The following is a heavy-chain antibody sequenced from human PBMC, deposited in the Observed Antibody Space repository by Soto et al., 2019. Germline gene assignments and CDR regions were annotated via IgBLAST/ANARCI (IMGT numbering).Heavy chain of an antibody. CDR3: ARDLAVVRGVISPNWFDP. Sequence: RASVKVSCKASGGTFSSYAISWVRQAPGQGLEWMGGIIPIFGTANYAQKFQGRVTITADESTSTAYMELSSLRSEDTAVYYCARDLAVVRGVISPNWFDPWGQGTLVTVSS. D-gene: IGHD3-10*01. V-gene: IGHV1-69*13. J-gene: IGHJ5*02. CDR1: GGTFSSYA. CDR2: IIPIFGTA.